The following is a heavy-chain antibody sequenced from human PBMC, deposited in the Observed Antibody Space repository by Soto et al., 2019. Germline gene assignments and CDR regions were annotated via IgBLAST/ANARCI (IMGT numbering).Heavy chain of an antibody. Sequence: EVQLVESGGGLIQPGGSLRLSCAASGFTVSSNYMSWVRQAQGKGLEWVSVIYSGGSTYYADSVKGRFNISRDNSKNTLYLQMNSLRAEDTAVYYCARDRVESGYPEYFQHWGQGTLVTVSS. CDR1: GFTVSSNY. V-gene: IGHV3-53*01. D-gene: IGHD3-22*01. CDR3: ARDRVESGYPEYFQH. J-gene: IGHJ1*01. CDR2: IYSGGST.